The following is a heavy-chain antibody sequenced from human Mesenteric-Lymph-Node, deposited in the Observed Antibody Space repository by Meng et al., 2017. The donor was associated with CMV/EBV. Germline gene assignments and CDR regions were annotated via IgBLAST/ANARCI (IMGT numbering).Heavy chain of an antibody. CDR2: ISWHSGGPY. Sequence: GESLMTSRAASGFRSDDYAMHWVRQAPGKGLEWVSGISWHSGGPYTYSADSVKGRFTISRDNSKNTVYLQMNSITAEDTAVYYCAKVPGSDIWSGHFGGYYDGMDVWGQGTTVTVSS. D-gene: IGHD3-3*01. CDR3: AKVPGSDIWSGHFGGYYDGMDV. V-gene: IGHV3-9*02. CDR1: GFRSDDYA. J-gene: IGHJ6*02.